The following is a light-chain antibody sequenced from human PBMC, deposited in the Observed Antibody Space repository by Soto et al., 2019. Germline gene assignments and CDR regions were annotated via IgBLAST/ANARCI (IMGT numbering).Light chain of an antibody. V-gene: IGLV2-14*01. CDR1: SSDVGGYNY. J-gene: IGLJ3*02. CDR2: DVS. CDR3: SSYTSSSTLGV. Sequence: QSVLTQPASVSGSPGQSITISCTGTSSDVGGYNYVSWYQQHPGKAPKLMIYDVSTRPSGGSNRFSGSNSGNTASQTISGLQAEDEADYYCSSYTSSSTLGVFGGGTKLTVL.